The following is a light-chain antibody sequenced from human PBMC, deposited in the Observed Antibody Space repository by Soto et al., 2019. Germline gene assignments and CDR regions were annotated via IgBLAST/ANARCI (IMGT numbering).Light chain of an antibody. J-gene: IGLJ2*01. CDR2: EVS. CDR1: SSDVGGYNS. Sequence: QSALTQPASVSGSPGQSITISCTGTSSDVGGYNSVSWYQHRPGEAPKLMIFEVSSRPSGVSNRFSGSRSGNTASLTISGLQAEDEGDYYCSSYRSTDTVLFGGGTQLTVL. V-gene: IGLV2-14*01. CDR3: SSYRSTDTVL.